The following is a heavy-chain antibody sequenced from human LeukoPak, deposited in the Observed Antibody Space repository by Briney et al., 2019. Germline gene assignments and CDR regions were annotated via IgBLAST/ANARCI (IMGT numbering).Heavy chain of an antibody. J-gene: IGHJ6*03. Sequence: ASETLSLTCTVSGGSISSGGYYWSWIRQHPGKGLEWIGYIYYSGSTYYNPSLKSRVTISVDTSKNQFSLKLSSVTAADTAVYYCARSYCSSTSLSPYYYHYMDVWGKGTKVTGSS. V-gene: IGHV4-31*03. CDR3: ARSYCSSTSLSPYYYHYMDV. CDR1: GGSISSGGYY. D-gene: IGHD2-2*01. CDR2: IYYSGST.